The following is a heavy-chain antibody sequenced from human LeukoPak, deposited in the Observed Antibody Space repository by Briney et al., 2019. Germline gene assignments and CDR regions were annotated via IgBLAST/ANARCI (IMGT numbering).Heavy chain of an antibody. Sequence: ASVKVSCKASGYTFTGYYMHWVRQAPGQGLEWMGRINPNSGGTNYAQKFQGRVTMTRDTSISTAYMELSRLRSDDTAVYYCAKCGESLDYYYMDVWGKGTTVTVS. CDR1: GYTFTGYY. D-gene: IGHD3-10*01. CDR2: INPNSGGT. CDR3: AKCGESLDYYYMDV. V-gene: IGHV1-2*06. J-gene: IGHJ6*03.